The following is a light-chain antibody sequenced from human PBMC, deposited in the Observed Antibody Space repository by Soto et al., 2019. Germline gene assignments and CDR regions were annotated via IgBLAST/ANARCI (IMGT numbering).Light chain of an antibody. Sequence: QSVLTQPPSVSGAPGQRVTISCTGSSSNIGAGYDVHWYQQLPGTAPKLLIYGNSNRPSGVPVRFSGSKSGTSASLAITGLHAEDDADYYCQSYDSGLRVLVFGGGTKVTVL. J-gene: IGLJ2*01. V-gene: IGLV1-40*01. CDR3: QSYDSGLRVLV. CDR2: GNS. CDR1: SSNIGAGYD.